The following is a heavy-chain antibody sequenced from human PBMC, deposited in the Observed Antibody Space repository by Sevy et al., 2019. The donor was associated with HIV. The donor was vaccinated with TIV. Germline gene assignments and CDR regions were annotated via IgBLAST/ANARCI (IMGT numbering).Heavy chain of an antibody. CDR1: GGSFRGYY. J-gene: IGHJ5*02. CDR3: ARGLGTMVRGAYLDWFDP. D-gene: IGHD3-10*01. Sequence: SETLSLTCAVYGGSFRGYYWSWIRQPPGKGLEWIGEINHSGSTTYNPSPKRRVTISVDTSKNQSRLKLSSVTAADTAVYYCARGLGTMVRGAYLDWFDPWGQGTLVTVSS. CDR2: INHSGST. V-gene: IGHV4-34*01.